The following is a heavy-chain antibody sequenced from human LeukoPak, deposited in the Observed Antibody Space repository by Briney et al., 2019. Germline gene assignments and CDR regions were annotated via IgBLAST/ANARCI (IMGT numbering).Heavy chain of an antibody. J-gene: IGHJ5*02. D-gene: IGHD1/OR15-1a*01. CDR1: GGSMGSHY. CDR2: VYYSGST. CDR3: ARQQGWFDP. Sequence: SETLSLTCTVSGGSMGSHYWSWIRQPPGKGLEWIGYVYYSGSTTYNPSLKSRVTISLDMSKNQFSLKLTSVTAADTAVYHCARQQGWFDPWGQGILVTVSS. V-gene: IGHV4-59*11.